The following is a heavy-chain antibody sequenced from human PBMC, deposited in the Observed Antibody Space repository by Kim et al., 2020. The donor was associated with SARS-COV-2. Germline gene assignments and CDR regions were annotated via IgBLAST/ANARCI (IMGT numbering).Heavy chain of an antibody. D-gene: IGHD2-15*01. CDR1: GFTFSDYY. CDR3: ARFEVAATWTFIYYGMDG. V-gene: IGHV3-11*03. Sequence: GGSLRLSCAASGFTFSDYYMSWIRQAPGKGLEWVSYISSSSSYTNYADSVKGRFTISRDNAKNSLYLQMNSLRAEDTAVYYCARFEVAATWTFIYYGMDGWGQGTTVTVSS. CDR2: ISSSSSYT. J-gene: IGHJ6*01.